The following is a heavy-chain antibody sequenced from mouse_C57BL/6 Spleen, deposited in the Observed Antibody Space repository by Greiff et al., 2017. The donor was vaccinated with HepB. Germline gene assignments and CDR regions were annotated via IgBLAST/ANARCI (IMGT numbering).Heavy chain of an antibody. CDR2: IDPETGGT. J-gene: IGHJ2*01. D-gene: IGHD4-1*01. V-gene: IGHV1-15*01. CDR3: TRSGTLDY. CDR1: GYTFTDYE. Sequence: VQLQESGAELVRPGASVTLSCKASGYTFTDYEMHWVKQTPVHGLEWIGAIDPETGGTAYNQKFKGKAILTADKSSSTAYMELRSLTSEDSAVYYCTRSGTLDYWGQGTTLTVSS.